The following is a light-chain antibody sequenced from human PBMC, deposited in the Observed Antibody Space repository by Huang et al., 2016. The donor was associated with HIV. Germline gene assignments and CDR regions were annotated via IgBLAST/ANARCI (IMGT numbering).Light chain of an antibody. J-gene: IGKJ1*01. CDR1: QSVNTS. CDR3: HQYNDWPPWT. CDR2: GAS. V-gene: IGKV3-15*01. Sequence: EIVMTQSPATLSLSPGERAIVFCRTSQSVNTSLGWYQQHPGQAPRLLIFGASTRATGGPARCNGGWSDTEDTLTIDSLQSEDVAVYYCHQYNDWPPWTFGQGTKVEI.